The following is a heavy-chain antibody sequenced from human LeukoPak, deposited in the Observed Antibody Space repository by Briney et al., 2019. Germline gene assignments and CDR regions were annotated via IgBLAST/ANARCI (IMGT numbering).Heavy chain of an antibody. CDR3: ARDRGYCNGGSCYGWFDP. D-gene: IGHD2-15*01. CDR1: GCSISSYY. J-gene: IGHJ5*02. Sequence: PSETLSLTCTVSGCSISSYYWNWIRQPPGKGLEWIGRIYNNGNTNYNASLKSRVTMSVDTSKNQFPLKLTSLPAADTAVYYCARDRGYCNGGSCYGWFDPWGQGTLVTVSS. CDR2: IYNNGNT. V-gene: IGHV4-4*07.